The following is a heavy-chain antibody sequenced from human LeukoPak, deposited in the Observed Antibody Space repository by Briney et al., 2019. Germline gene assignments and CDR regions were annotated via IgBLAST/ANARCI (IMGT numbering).Heavy chain of an antibody. CDR3: ARVRQSSGWYPETFDY. D-gene: IGHD6-19*01. J-gene: IGHJ4*02. Sequence: PSETLSLTCAVYGGSFSYYYWSWIRQPPGKGLEWIGEINHSGITNYNPSLKSRVTISVDTSKNQFSLKLSSVTAADTAVYYCARVRQSSGWYPETFDYWGQGTLVTVSS. CDR2: INHSGIT. V-gene: IGHV4-34*01. CDR1: GGSFSYYY.